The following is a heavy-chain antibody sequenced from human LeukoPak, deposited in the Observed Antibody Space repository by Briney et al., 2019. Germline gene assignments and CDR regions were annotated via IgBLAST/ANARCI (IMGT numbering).Heavy chain of an antibody. D-gene: IGHD5-18*01. J-gene: IGHJ4*02. Sequence: SETLSLTCAVYGGSFSGYYWSWLRQPPGKGLEWIGEINHSGSTNYNPSLKSRVTISVDRSKNQFSLKLSSVTAADTAVYYCARGTRYRYFDYWGQGTLVTVSS. CDR3: ARGTRYRYFDY. CDR2: INHSGST. V-gene: IGHV4-34*01. CDR1: GGSFSGYY.